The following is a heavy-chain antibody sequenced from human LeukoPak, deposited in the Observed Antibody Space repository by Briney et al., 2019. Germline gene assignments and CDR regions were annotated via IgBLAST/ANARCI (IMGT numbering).Heavy chain of an antibody. Sequence: ASVKVSGKASGYTFTGYYMHWVRQAPGQGLEWMGWINPNSGGTNYAQKFQGRVTMTRDTSISTAYMELSRLRSDDTAVYYCARPLWFGNPNGAFDIWGQGTMVTVSS. D-gene: IGHD3-10*01. CDR2: INPNSGGT. CDR3: ARPLWFGNPNGAFDI. V-gene: IGHV1-2*02. CDR1: GYTFTGYY. J-gene: IGHJ3*02.